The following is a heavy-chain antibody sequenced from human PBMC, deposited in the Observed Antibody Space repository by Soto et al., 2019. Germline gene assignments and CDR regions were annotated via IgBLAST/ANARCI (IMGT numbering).Heavy chain of an antibody. V-gene: IGHV1-69*01. Sequence: QVQLVQSGAEVKKPGSSVNVSCKASGGTFSSYAISWVRQAPGQGLEWMGGIIPIFGTASYAQKFQGRVTITAHEPTSTAYMALSSLRCEDTALYYCAIESYYGWGSYPRIDYWGQGTLVTVSS. J-gene: IGHJ4*02. CDR3: AIESYYGWGSYPRIDY. CDR2: IIPIFGTA. D-gene: IGHD3-10*01. CDR1: GGTFSSYA.